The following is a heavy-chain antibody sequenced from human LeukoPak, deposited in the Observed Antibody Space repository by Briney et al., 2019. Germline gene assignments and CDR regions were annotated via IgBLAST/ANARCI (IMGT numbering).Heavy chain of an antibody. V-gene: IGHV4-59*01. J-gene: IGHJ4*02. CDR3: ATIDYGDYYFDY. CDR2: IYYSGST. CDR1: GGSISSYY. D-gene: IGHD4-17*01. Sequence: SETLSLTRTVSGGSISSYYWSWIRQPPGKGLEWIGYIYYSGSTNYNPSLKSRVTISVDTSKNQFSLKLSSVTAADTAVYYCATIDYGDYYFDYWGQGTLVTVSS.